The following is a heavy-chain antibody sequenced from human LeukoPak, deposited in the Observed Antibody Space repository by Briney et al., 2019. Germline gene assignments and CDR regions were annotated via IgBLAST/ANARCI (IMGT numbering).Heavy chain of an antibody. D-gene: IGHD3-16*01. Sequence: PSETLSLTCTVSGVSISSSSYYWGWLRQPPGTGLEWIGSIYYSGSTYYNPSLKSRVTISVDTSKNQFSLKLSSVTAADTAVYYCARTRGSHIDYWGQGTLVTVSS. CDR2: IYYSGST. CDR3: ARTRGSHIDY. V-gene: IGHV4-39*01. J-gene: IGHJ4*02. CDR1: GVSISSSSYY.